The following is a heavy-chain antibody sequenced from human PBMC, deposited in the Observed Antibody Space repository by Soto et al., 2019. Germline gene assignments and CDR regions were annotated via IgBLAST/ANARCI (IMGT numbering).Heavy chain of an antibody. V-gene: IGHV3-9*01. J-gene: IGHJ4*02. D-gene: IGHD2-2*03. CDR1: GFTFDDYA. CDR2: ISWNSGSI. CDR3: AKDMGLDIVVVPALFATGFDY. Sequence: GGSLRLSCAASGFTFDDYAMHWVRQAPGKGLEWVSGISWNSGSIGYADSVKGRFTIYRDNAKSSLYLQMNSLRAEDTALYYCAKDMGLDIVVVPALFATGFDYWGQGTLVTVSS.